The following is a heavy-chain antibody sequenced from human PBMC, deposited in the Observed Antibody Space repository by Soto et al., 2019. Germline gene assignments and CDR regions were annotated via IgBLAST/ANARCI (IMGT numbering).Heavy chain of an antibody. CDR2: IIPIFGTA. Sequence: QVQLVQSGAEVKKPGSSVKVSCKASGGTFSSYAISWVRQAPGQGLEWMGGIIPIFGTANYAQKFQGRVTITADESTSTAYMERSSLRSEDTAVYYCARVRIAVAGTRFDYWGQGTLVTVSS. V-gene: IGHV1-69*12. D-gene: IGHD6-19*01. CDR1: GGTFSSYA. CDR3: ARVRIAVAGTRFDY. J-gene: IGHJ4*02.